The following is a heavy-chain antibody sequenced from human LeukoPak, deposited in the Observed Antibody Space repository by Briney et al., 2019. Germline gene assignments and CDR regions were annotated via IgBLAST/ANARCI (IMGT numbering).Heavy chain of an antibody. Sequence: GGSLRLSCAASGFIFNEYAMHWVRQAPGKGLEWVSIVNWSPGSEAYADSVKGRFTISRDNAKNSLYLQMNNLRIEDTALYYCVKDSAGDASDWLDSWGQGTLVTISS. V-gene: IGHV3-9*01. J-gene: IGHJ5*01. CDR1: GFIFNEYA. CDR3: VKDSAGDASDWLDS. CDR2: VNWSPGSE. D-gene: IGHD5-24*01.